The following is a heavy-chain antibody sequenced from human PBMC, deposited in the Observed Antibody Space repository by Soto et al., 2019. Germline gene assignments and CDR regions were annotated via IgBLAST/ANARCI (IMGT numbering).Heavy chain of an antibody. CDR3: ARTGIKDHSSGWYRY. Sequence: ASVKVSCKASGGTFNNYVFTWVRQAPGQGLEWMGGIIPNSGGTNYAQKFQGRVTMTRDTSISTAYMELSRLRSDDTAVYYCARTGIKDHSSGWYRYWGQGTLVTVSS. CDR1: GGTFNNYV. V-gene: IGHV1-2*02. D-gene: IGHD6-19*01. CDR2: IIPNSGGT. J-gene: IGHJ4*02.